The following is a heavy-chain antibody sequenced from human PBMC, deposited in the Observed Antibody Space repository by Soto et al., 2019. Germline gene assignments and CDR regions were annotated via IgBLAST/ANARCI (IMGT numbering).Heavy chain of an antibody. CDR2: IGPTGNT. Sequence: GGSLRLSCTSFTQYGMSWMRRPPGKGLEWISTIGPTGNTHYADSVAGRFTISRDDSTDTLYLQMNNLKVDDTGIYYCAKDPSTGPADYWGQGALVTV. CDR1: TQYG. CDR3: AKDPSTGPADY. V-gene: IGHV3-23*01. D-gene: IGHD3-9*01. J-gene: IGHJ4*02.